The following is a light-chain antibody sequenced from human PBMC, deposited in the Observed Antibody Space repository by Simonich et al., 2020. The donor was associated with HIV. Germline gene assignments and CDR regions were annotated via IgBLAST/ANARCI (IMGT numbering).Light chain of an antibody. CDR3: QQRSNWPLT. CDR2: DAS. V-gene: IGKV3-11*01. Sequence: EIVMTQSPATLSVPPGDRATLSCRASQSITNTLAWYQQKPGQAPRLLIYDASNRATGIPARFSGSGSGTDFTLTISSLEPEDFAVYYCQQRSNWPLTFGGGTKVEIK. J-gene: IGKJ4*01. CDR1: QSITNT.